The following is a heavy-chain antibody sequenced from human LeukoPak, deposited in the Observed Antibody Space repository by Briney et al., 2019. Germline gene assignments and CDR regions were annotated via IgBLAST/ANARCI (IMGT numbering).Heavy chain of an antibody. CDR3: AGPWDQVGFDP. J-gene: IGHJ5*02. CDR2: LYPKTGGT. V-gene: IGHV1-2*02. Sequence: ASVKVSCKASGYTFTGYYLHWVRQAPGQGLEWMGWLYPKTGGTSYAQKFQGRVTMTRDTSISTAYMELIGLRSDDTAVYYCAGPWDQVGFDPWGQGTLVSVSS. D-gene: IGHD1-26*01. CDR1: GYTFTGYY.